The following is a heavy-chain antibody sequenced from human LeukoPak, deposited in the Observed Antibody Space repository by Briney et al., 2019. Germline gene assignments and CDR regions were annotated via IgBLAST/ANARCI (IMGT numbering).Heavy chain of an antibody. D-gene: IGHD3-10*01. V-gene: IGHV3-74*01. CDR3: ARDHITMVRGVTSFYYYYYMDV. J-gene: IGHJ6*03. CDR2: INSDGSST. Sequence: PGGSLRLSCAASGFTFSSYWMHWVRQAPGKGLGWVSRINSDGSSTSYADSVKGRFTISRDNAKNTLYLQMNSLRAEDTAVYYCARDHITMVRGVTSFYYYYYMDVRGKGTTVTVSS. CDR1: GFTFSSYW.